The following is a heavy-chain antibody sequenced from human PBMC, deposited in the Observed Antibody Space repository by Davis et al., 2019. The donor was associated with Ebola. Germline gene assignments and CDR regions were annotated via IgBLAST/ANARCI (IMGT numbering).Heavy chain of an antibody. J-gene: IGHJ3*02. CDR1: GDSVSSRNW. CDR2: IYHGGIT. CDR3: ARRYGTAFDI. V-gene: IGHV4-4*02. D-gene: IGHD4-17*01. Sequence: SETLSLTCAVSGDSVSSRNWWSWVRQSPGKGLEWIGEIYHGGITNYNLSLKSRVTISVDTSKNQFSLKLSSVTAADTAVYYCARRYGTAFDIWGQGTMVTVSS.